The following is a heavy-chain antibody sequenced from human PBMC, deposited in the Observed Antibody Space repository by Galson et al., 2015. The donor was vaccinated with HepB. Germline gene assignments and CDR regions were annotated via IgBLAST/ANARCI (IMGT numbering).Heavy chain of an antibody. Sequence: SPRLSCAASGFTFRTYTMNWVRQAPGKGLEWVSSISGSSSYIYYADSVKGRFTISRDNAKNSLYLQMTSLRAEDTAVYYCARDNDYYGSGNCFDYWGQGTLVTVSS. J-gene: IGHJ4*02. V-gene: IGHV3-21*01. D-gene: IGHD3-10*01. CDR1: GFTFRTYT. CDR2: ISGSSSYI. CDR3: ARDNDYYGSGNCFDY.